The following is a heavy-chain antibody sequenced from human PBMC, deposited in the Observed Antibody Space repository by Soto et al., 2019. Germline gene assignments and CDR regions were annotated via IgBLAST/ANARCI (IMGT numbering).Heavy chain of an antibody. CDR3: ARAVALPGLFYFDF. CDR2: IYHSGST. Sequence: QVQLQESGPRLVRPSETLSLTCAVSGGSISSTHSWSWVRQPPGKGLEGIAEIYHSGSTNYNPSLKSRATISVDKSKNQFSLKLNSVTAADTAVYFCARAVALPGLFYFDFWGQGTLVTVSS. V-gene: IGHV4-4*02. CDR1: GGSISSTHS. D-gene: IGHD2-21*01. J-gene: IGHJ4*02.